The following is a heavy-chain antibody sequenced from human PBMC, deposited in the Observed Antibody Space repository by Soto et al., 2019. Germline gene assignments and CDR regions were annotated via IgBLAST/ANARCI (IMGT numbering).Heavy chain of an antibody. CDR3: ARDFDTEAYYYYGMEV. D-gene: IGHD2-2*02. Sequence: ASVKVSCKASGYTFTSHGISWVRQSPGQGLEWMGWISAYNGNTNYAQKLQGRVTMTTDTSTSTAYMELRSLRSDDTAVYYCARDFDTEAYYYYGMEVWGQGTTVTVSS. CDR1: GYTFTSHG. J-gene: IGHJ6*02. CDR2: ISAYNGNT. V-gene: IGHV1-18*01.